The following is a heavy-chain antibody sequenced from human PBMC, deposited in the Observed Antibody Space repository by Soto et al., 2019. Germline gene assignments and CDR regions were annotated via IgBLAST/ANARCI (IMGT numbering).Heavy chain of an antibody. CDR1: GFTFSNYW. CDR3: ATSKGGVSHGYTTY. J-gene: IGHJ4*02. V-gene: IGHV3-74*01. Sequence: EVQLVESGGALVQPGGSLRLSCAASGFTFSNYWMHWVRQAPGKGLVWISRMNSDGSNTVYADAVKGRFTISRDNAKNTLYLQMNRLRVEDTAVYYCATSKGGVSHGYTTYWGQGTLVTVSS. CDR2: MNSDGSNT. D-gene: IGHD2-2*02.